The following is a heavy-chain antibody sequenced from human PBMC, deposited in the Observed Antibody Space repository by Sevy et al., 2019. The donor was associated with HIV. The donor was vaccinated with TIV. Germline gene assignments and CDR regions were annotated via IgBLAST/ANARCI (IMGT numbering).Heavy chain of an antibody. J-gene: IGHJ5*02. V-gene: IGHV3-33*01. CDR1: AFTFSSYG. D-gene: IGHD3-10*01. CDR2: IWYDGSNK. CDR3: ARDRSTMVRGVTYNWFDP. Sequence: GGSLRLSCAASAFTFSSYGMHWVRQAPGKGLEWVAVIWYDGSNKYYADSVKGRFTISRDNSKNTLYLQMNSLRAEDTAVYYCARDRSTMVRGVTYNWFDPWGQGTLVTVSS.